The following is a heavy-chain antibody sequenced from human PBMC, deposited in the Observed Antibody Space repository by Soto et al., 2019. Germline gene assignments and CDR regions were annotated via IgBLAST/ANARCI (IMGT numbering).Heavy chain of an antibody. CDR2: IYFDGITT. V-gene: IGHV3-74*01. CDR1: GFTFNTHW. Sequence: PGGSLRLSCTASGFTFNTHWMHWVRQAPGKWLVWVSRIYFDGITTNYADSVKGRLTVSRDNAKNTVYLHVNTLRDEDTAVYYCARGGAMGVDYWGQGTLVTVSS. J-gene: IGHJ4*02. CDR3: ARGGAMGVDY. D-gene: IGHD1-26*01.